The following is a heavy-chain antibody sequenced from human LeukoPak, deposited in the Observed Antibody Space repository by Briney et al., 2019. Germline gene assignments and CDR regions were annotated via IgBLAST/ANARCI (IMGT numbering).Heavy chain of an antibody. V-gene: IGHV3-21*01. J-gene: IGHJ4*02. Sequence: GGSLRLSCAASGFTFSSYSMNWVRQAPGKGLEWVSSISSSSSYIYYADSVKGRFTISRDNAKNSLYLQMNSLRAEDTAVYYCARDQRSPYYYDSSGYYFDYWGQGTLVTVSS. CDR1: GFTFSSYS. D-gene: IGHD3-22*01. CDR3: ARDQRSPYYYDSSGYYFDY. CDR2: ISSSSSYI.